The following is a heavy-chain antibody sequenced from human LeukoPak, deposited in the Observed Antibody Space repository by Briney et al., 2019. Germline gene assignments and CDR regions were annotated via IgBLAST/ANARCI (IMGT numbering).Heavy chain of an antibody. Sequence: PSETLSLTCAVYGGSFSGYYWSWIRQPPGKGLEWIGEINHSGSTNYNPSLKSRVTISVDTSKNQFSLKLSSVTAADTAVYYCARGLVGPTTHMYFQHWGQGTLVTVSS. V-gene: IGHV4-34*01. D-gene: IGHD1-26*01. CDR1: GGSFSGYY. CDR2: INHSGST. J-gene: IGHJ1*01. CDR3: ARGLVGPTTHMYFQH.